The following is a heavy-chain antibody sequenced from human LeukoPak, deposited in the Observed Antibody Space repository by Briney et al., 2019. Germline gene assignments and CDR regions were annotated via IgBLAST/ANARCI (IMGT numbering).Heavy chain of an antibody. CDR1: GYTFTGYY. J-gene: IGHJ6*03. V-gene: IGHV1-2*02. D-gene: IGHD5-12*01. Sequence: ASVKVSCKASGYTFTGYYMHWVRQAPGQGLEWMGWINPNSGGTNYAQKFQGRVTMTRDTSISTAYMELSRLRSDDTAVYYCARAGNEWLLYYYYMDVWGKGTTVTVSS. CDR3: ARAGNEWLLYYYYMDV. CDR2: INPNSGGT.